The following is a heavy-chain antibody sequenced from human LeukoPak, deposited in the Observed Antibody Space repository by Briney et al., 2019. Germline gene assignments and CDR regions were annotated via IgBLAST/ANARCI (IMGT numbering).Heavy chain of an antibody. V-gene: IGHV4-59*11. CDR3: ARDYGDYVGAFDI. CDR2: IHYSGST. J-gene: IGHJ3*02. Sequence: SETLSHTCTVSGGSISSHYWNWIRQPPGKGQEWIGLIHYSGSTNYNPSLKSRLTMSVDTSKNQFSLKLSSVTAADTAVYYCARDYGDYVGAFDIWGQGTMVTVSS. D-gene: IGHD4-17*01. CDR1: GGSISSHY.